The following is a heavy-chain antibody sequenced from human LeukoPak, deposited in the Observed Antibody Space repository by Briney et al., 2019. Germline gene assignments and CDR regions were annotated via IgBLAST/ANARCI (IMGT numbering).Heavy chain of an antibody. CDR3: ARSRYGTTWSSSWEFDY. Sequence: GGSLRLSCAASGFTVSSNYVNWVRQAPGKGLEWVSVIYSGGSTYYADSVKGRFTISRDNSKNTLYLQMNSLRAEDTAVYYCARSRYGTTWSSSWEFDYWGQGTLVTVSS. J-gene: IGHJ4*02. D-gene: IGHD6-13*01. CDR2: IYSGGST. V-gene: IGHV3-66*01. CDR1: GFTVSSNY.